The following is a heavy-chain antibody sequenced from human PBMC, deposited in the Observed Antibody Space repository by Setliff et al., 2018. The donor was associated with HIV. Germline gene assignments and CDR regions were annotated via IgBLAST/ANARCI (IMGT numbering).Heavy chain of an antibody. D-gene: IGHD2-15*01. CDR2: MNPNSGNT. V-gene: IGHV1-8*01. Sequence: GASVKVSCKPSGDTFTNYDIHWMRRATGQGLEWMGWMNPNSGNTGYAQKFQGRVSMTRNTSISTAYMELSSLRSEDTAVYYCARVGSYWTQFDYWGQGTLVTVSS. CDR1: GDTFTNYD. J-gene: IGHJ4*01. CDR3: ARVGSYWTQFDY.